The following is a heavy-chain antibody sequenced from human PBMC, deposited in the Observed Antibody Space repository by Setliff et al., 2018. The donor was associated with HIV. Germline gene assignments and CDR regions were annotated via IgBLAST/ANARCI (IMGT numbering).Heavy chain of an antibody. D-gene: IGHD1-26*01. CDR2: ISSSSSYI. CDR3: ARDGNYYYYYMDV. V-gene: IGHV3-21*01. CDR1: GFTFSSYS. Sequence: EGSLRLSCAASGFTFSSYSMNWVRQAPGKGLEWVSSISSSSSYIYYADSVKGRFTISRDNAKNSLYLQMNSLRAEDTAVYYCARDGNYYYYYMDVWGKGTTVTVSS. J-gene: IGHJ6*03.